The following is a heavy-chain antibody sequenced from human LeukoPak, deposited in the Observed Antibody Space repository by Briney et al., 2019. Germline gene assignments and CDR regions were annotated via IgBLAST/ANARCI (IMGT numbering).Heavy chain of an antibody. CDR2: IYHSGST. CDR1: GYSISSGYY. D-gene: IGHD2-2*01. Sequence: PETLSLTCAVSGYSISSGYYWGWIRQPPGKGLEWIGSIYHSGSTYYNPSLKSRVTISVDTSKNQFSLKLSSVTAADTAVYYCARESLLGYCSSTSCYASGFDPWGQGTLVTVSS. V-gene: IGHV4-38-2*01. CDR3: ARESLLGYCSSTSCYASGFDP. J-gene: IGHJ5*02.